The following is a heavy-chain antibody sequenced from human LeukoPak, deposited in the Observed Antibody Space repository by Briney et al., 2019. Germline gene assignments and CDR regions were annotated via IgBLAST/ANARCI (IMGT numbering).Heavy chain of an antibody. CDR1: GFTFSSYA. J-gene: IGHJ4*02. CDR3: AKDFSGSYHSDFDY. V-gene: IGHV3-23*01. CDR2: ISGSGGST. Sequence: GGSLRLSCAASGFTFSSYAMSWVRQAPGKGLEWVSAISGSGGSTYYADSVKGRLTISRDNSKNTLYLQMNSLRAEDTAVYYCAKDFSGSYHSDFDYWGQGTPVTVSS. D-gene: IGHD1-26*01.